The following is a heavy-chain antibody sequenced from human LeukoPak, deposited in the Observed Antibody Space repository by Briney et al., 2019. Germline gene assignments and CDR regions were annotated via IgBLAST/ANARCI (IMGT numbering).Heavy chain of an antibody. Sequence: SETLSLTCTVSGGSISSYYWSWIRQPPGKGLEWIGYIYYSGSTNYNPSLKSRVTISVDTSKNQFSLKLSSVTAADTAVYYCARADGDGSYNGYWGQGTLVTVSS. CDR3: ARADGDGSYNGY. CDR2: IYYSGST. D-gene: IGHD1-26*01. J-gene: IGHJ4*02. V-gene: IGHV4-59*08. CDR1: GGSISSYY.